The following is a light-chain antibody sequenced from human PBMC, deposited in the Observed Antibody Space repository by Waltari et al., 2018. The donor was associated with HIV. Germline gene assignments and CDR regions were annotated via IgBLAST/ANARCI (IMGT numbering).Light chain of an antibody. CDR2: GNI. V-gene: IGLV1-40*01. J-gene: IGLJ1*01. CDR1: SSNIGSDYD. CDR3: QSYDNRLSVPYV. Sequence: ISCTGSSSNIGSDYDVHWYRQLPGGSPQLRIYGNITRPSGVPDRILGSKCGTSASLAITGLQAEDEAVHYCQSYDNRLSVPYVFGTGTKVTVL.